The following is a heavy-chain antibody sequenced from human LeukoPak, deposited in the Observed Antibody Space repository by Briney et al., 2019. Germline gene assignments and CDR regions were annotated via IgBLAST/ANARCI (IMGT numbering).Heavy chain of an antibody. CDR3: ARAYYDSSGYLTSDY. J-gene: IGHJ4*02. CDR2: INWNGGST. CDR1: GLTFDDYG. D-gene: IGHD3-22*01. Sequence: GGSLRLSCAASGLTFDDYGMSWVRQAPGKGLEWVSGINWNGGSTGYADSVKGRFTISRDTAKNSLYLRMNSLRAEDTALYYCARAYYDSSGYLTSDYWGQGTLVTVSS. V-gene: IGHV3-20*04.